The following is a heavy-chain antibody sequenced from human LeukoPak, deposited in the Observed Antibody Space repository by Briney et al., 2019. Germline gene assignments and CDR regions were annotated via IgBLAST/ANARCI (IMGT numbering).Heavy chain of an antibody. CDR2: IYYSGST. J-gene: IGHJ4*02. Sequence: SETLSLTCTVSGGSISSSRYYWGWIRQPPGKGLEWIGSIYYSGSTYYNPSLKSRVTISVDTSKNQFSLKLSSVTAADTAVYYCARPSSGLWSNPFDYWGQGTLVTVSS. CDR1: GGSISSSRYY. CDR3: ARPSSGLWSNPFDY. V-gene: IGHV4-39*01. D-gene: IGHD5-18*01.